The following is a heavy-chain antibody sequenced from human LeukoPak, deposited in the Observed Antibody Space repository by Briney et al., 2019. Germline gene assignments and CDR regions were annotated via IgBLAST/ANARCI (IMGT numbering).Heavy chain of an antibody. J-gene: IGHJ4*02. CDR3: ARRTIGYYFDY. CDR2: IYYSGST. CDR1: GGSLSSFY. V-gene: IGHV4-59*08. Sequence: SETLSLTCSVSGGSLSSFYWSWIRQSPGTGLEWIGYIYYSGSTSYNASLKRRVTISLDTAKNQFSPTLTSVTAADTAVYFCARRTIGYYFDYWGQGIRVTVSS.